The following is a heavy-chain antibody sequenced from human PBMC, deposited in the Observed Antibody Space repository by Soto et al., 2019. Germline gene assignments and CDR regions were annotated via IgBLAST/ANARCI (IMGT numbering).Heavy chain of an antibody. V-gene: IGHV3-48*01. D-gene: IGHD5-12*01. J-gene: IGHJ6*02. CDR1: GVTFRNYG. Sequence: GGSLRLSCAASGVTFRNYGMNWVRQAPGKGLEWVSYIGLGSSTKYYADSVEGRFTISRDNAKNSLYLQMNSLRAEDTAVYYCARDLMQATITDDYYYGMDVWGQGTTVTVPS. CDR3: ARDLMQATITDDYYYGMDV. CDR2: IGLGSSTK.